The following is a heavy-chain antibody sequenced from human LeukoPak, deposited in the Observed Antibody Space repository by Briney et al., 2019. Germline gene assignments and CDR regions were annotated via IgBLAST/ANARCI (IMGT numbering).Heavy chain of an antibody. Sequence: PGRSLRLSCAASGFTLSSYGMHWVRQAPGKGLEWVAVIWYDGSNKYYADSVKGRFTISRDNSKNTLYLQMNSLRAEDTAVYYCAKDLRSGYYYDSTLDYWGQGTLVTVSS. D-gene: IGHD3-22*01. V-gene: IGHV3-33*06. J-gene: IGHJ4*02. CDR2: IWYDGSNK. CDR1: GFTLSSYG. CDR3: AKDLRSGYYYDSTLDY.